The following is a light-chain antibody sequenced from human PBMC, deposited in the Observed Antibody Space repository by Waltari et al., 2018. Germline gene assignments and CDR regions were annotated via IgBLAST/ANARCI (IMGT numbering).Light chain of an antibody. CDR1: QSVFYSSNNKNY. J-gene: IGKJ1*01. CDR2: WAS. V-gene: IGKV4-1*01. Sequence: DVVMTQSPDSLAQSLGQRATLNCKSPQSVFYSSNNKNYLAWYQQKPGQPPKLLLYWASPRASGAPDRFSGSGSGTDFTLTISSLQAEDVAVYYCHQYYTTPRTFGQGTRVEIK. CDR3: HQYYTTPRT.